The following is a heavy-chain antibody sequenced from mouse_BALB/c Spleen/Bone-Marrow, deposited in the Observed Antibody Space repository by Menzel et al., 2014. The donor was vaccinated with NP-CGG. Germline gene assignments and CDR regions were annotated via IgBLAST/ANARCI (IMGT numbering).Heavy chain of an antibody. V-gene: IGHV14-3*02. Sequence: EVQLQQSGAEFVKPGASVKLPCTASGFNIKDTYMHWVKRRPEQGLEWIGRIDPANDNTKYDPKFQGKATITADTSSNTAYLQLSSLTSGDTAVYYCARADGYYAWFAYWGQGTLVTVSA. D-gene: IGHD2-3*01. CDR2: IDPANDNT. J-gene: IGHJ3*01. CDR1: GFNIKDTY. CDR3: ARADGYYAWFAY.